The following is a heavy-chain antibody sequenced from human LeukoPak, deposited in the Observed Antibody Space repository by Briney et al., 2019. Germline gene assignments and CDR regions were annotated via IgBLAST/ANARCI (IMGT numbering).Heavy chain of an antibody. D-gene: IGHD2-15*01. CDR2: ISYDGSNK. CDR3: AKDRVAATSYYYYGMDV. Sequence: GGSLRLSCAASGFTFSSYGMHWVRQAPGKGLEWVAVISYDGSNKYYADSVKGLFTISRDNSKNTLYLQMNSLRAEDTAAYYCAKDRVAATSYYYYGMDVWGQGTTVTVSS. J-gene: IGHJ6*02. V-gene: IGHV3-30*18. CDR1: GFTFSSYG.